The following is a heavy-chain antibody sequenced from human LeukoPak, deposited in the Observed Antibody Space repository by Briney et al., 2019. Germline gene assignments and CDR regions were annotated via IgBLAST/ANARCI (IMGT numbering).Heavy chain of an antibody. CDR2: VSYTGRT. CDR1: GGSLSGHY. Sequence: PSETLSHTCTVSGGSLSGHYWSWIRQPPGKRLQWIGYVSYTGRTKYNPSLQSRVTISIDTSKSQFSLKLTSVTSADTAVYSCARLLDNDTSGDPDTFDVWGQGTTVIVSS. J-gene: IGHJ3*01. V-gene: IGHV4-59*11. CDR3: ARLLDNDTSGDPDTFDV. D-gene: IGHD3-22*01.